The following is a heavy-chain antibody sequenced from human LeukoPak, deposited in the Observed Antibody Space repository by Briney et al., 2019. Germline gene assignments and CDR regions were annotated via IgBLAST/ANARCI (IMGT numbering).Heavy chain of an antibody. CDR2: INPNSGGT. Sequence: ASVKVSCKASGYIFTDYAIHWLRQAPGQGLEWMGWINPNSGGTNYAQKFQGRVTMTRDTSISTAYMELSRLRSDDTAVYYCARDGIAVAGRPGYYYYMDVWGKGTTVTVSS. CDR1: GYIFTDYA. J-gene: IGHJ6*03. CDR3: ARDGIAVAGRPGYYYYMDV. V-gene: IGHV1-2*02. D-gene: IGHD6-19*01.